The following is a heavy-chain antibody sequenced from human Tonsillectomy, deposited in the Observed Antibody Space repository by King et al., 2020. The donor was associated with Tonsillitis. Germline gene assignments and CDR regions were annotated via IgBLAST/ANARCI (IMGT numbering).Heavy chain of an antibody. CDR1: GGSISSSRYY. V-gene: IGHV4-39*01. Sequence: LQLQESGPGLGKPSETLFLTCTGSGGSISSSRYYLGCVRQPPGNGCEWIGRSYNSGSTYSNPSLKSGVTISLVTSKNQFSLKLSSVTAADTAVYYCARHSGILTGSAFDIWGQGTMVTVSS. CDR3: ARHSGILTGSAFDI. D-gene: IGHD3-9*01. CDR2: SYNSGST. J-gene: IGHJ3*02.